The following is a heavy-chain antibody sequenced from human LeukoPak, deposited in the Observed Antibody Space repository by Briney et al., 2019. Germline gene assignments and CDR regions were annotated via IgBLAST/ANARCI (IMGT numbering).Heavy chain of an antibody. J-gene: IGHJ4*02. CDR3: ARLRAGYSSGWYDY. D-gene: IGHD6-19*01. V-gene: IGHV4-61*02. CDR1: GGSISSGSYY. Sequence: SETLSLTCTVSGGSISSGSYYWSWIRQPAGKGLEWIGRIYTSGSTNYNPSLKSRVTISVDTSKNQFSLKLSSATAADTAVYYCARLRAGYSSGWYDYWGQGTLVTVSS. CDR2: IYTSGST.